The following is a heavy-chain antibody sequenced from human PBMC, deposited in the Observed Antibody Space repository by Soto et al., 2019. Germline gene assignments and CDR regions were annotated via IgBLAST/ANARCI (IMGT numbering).Heavy chain of an antibody. CDR2: IYYSGST. J-gene: IGHJ5*02. D-gene: IGHD3-3*01. V-gene: IGHV4-39*01. CDR1: GGSISSSSYY. CDR3: ARGGVYDFWSGTTGGFDP. Sequence: QLQLQESGPGLVKPSETLSLTCTVSGGSISSSSYYWGWIRQPPGKGLEWIGSIYYSGSTYYNPSLKSRVTISVDTYKNQFSLKLSSVTAADTAVYYCARGGVYDFWSGTTGGFDPWGQGTLVTVSS.